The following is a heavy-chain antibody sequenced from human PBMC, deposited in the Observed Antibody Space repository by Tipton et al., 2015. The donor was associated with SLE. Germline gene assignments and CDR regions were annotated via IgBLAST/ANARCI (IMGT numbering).Heavy chain of an antibody. CDR1: GFSFSRHG. V-gene: IGHV3-30*19. Sequence: SLRLSCAASGFSFSRHGMHWVRQAPGKGLDWVAVISYDGSNKYYSDSVKGRFTISRDNSKNTLYLQMNSLLDEDTAVYYCARGDYSSSSPSLDWGQGTLVTVSS. CDR2: ISYDGSNK. CDR3: ARGDYSSSSPSLD. D-gene: IGHD6-6*01. J-gene: IGHJ4*02.